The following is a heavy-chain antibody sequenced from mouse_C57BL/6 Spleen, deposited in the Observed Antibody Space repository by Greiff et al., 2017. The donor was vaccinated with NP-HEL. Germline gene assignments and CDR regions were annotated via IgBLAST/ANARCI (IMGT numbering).Heavy chain of an antibody. D-gene: IGHD1-1*01. J-gene: IGHJ2*01. CDR3: AREVYYYGSSYGFDY. CDR1: GYSFTSGYY. Sequence: EVKLMESGPGLVKPSQSLSLTCSVTGYSFTSGYYWNWIRQSPGNKLEWVGYIRNDGSNKYNPTLKNRTTLTRDTTKNQFLLKLNTVTTEDTATYYCAREVYYYGSSYGFDYWGQGTTLTVSS. V-gene: IGHV3-6*01. CDR2: IRNDGSN.